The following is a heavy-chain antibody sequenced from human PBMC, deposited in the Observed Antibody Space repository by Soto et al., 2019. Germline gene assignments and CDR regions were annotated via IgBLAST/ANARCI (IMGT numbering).Heavy chain of an antibody. CDR2: IYYSGST. J-gene: IGHJ4*02. V-gene: IGHV4-39*01. CDR3: AILQMISPTASSIVF. CDR1: GGSISSTGYY. D-gene: IGHD3-16*01. Sequence: SETLSLTCTVSGGSISSTGYYWGWIRQPPGKGLEWIGSIYYSGSTSYNPSLQSRVTMSVDTSKNQLSLKVSSVTAADTAVYYCAILQMISPTASSIVFWCKAPLVTVSS.